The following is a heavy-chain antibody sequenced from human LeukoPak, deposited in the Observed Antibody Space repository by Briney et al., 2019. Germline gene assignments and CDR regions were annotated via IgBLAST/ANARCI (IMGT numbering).Heavy chain of an antibody. Sequence: ASVKVSCKASGGTFSSYAISWVRQAPGQELEWMGGIIPIFGTANYAQKFQGRVTITADESTSTAYMELSSLRSEDTAVYYCARDERRGGYTDWGQGTLVTVSS. V-gene: IGHV1-69*13. CDR3: ARDERRGGYTD. J-gene: IGHJ4*02. CDR2: IIPIFGTA. D-gene: IGHD5-12*01. CDR1: GGTFSSYA.